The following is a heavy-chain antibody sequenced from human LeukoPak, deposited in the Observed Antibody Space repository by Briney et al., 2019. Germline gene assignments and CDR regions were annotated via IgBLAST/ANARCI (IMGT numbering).Heavy chain of an antibody. CDR2: IIPIFGTA. D-gene: IGHD1-26*01. CDR1: GGTFSSYA. J-gene: IGHJ6*03. Sequence: SVKVSCKASGGTFSSYAISWVRQAPGQGLEWMGGIIPIFGTANYAQKFQGRVTITADESTSTAYMELSSLRSEDTAVYYCARGEVRQDYYHYYMDVWGKGTTVTVSS. V-gene: IGHV1-69*01. CDR3: ARGEVRQDYYHYYMDV.